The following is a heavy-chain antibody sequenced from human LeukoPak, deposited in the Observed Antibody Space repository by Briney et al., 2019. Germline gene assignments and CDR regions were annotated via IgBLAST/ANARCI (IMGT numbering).Heavy chain of an antibody. CDR1: GFTFSSYA. CDR2: ISRSGGST. D-gene: IGHD2-2*01. J-gene: IGHJ4*02. CDR3: ARVDCSSTSCHNYYFDY. Sequence: PGGSLRLSCAASGFTFSSYAMSWVRQAPGKGLEWVSAISRSGGSTYYADSVKGRFTISRDNSKNTLYLQMNSLRAEDTAVYYCARVDCSSTSCHNYYFDYWGQGTLVTVSS. V-gene: IGHV3-23*01.